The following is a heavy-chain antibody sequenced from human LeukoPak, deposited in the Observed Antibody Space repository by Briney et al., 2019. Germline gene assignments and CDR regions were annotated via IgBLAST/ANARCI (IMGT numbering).Heavy chain of an antibody. CDR3: TTVTHFYL. CDR1: GFTFSGAW. V-gene: IGHV3-15*01. J-gene: IGHJ4*02. D-gene: IGHD2-15*01. CDR2: IKNDGAT. Sequence: GGSLRLSCATSGFTFSGAWLSWVRQAPGKGLEWIGRIKNDGATDYSAPVRGRFTILRDVSRATLYLQMNSLKTEDTAIYYCTTVTHFYLGGQGTLVTVSS.